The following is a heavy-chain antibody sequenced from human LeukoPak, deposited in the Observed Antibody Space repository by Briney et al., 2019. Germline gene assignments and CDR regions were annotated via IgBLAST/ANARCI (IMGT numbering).Heavy chain of an antibody. V-gene: IGHV3-23*01. CDR1: GFTFSSYA. J-gene: IGHJ3*02. CDR3: AKGSCSSTSCYSDAFDI. Sequence: GGSLRLSCAAPGFTFSSYATSWVRQAPGKGLEWVSAISGSGGSTYYADSVKGRFTISRDNSKNTLYLQMNSLRAEDTAVYYCAKGSCSSTSCYSDAFDIWGQGTMVTVSS. D-gene: IGHD2-2*02. CDR2: ISGSGGST.